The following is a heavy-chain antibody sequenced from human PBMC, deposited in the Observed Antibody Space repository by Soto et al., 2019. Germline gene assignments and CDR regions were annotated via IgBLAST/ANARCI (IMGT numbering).Heavy chain of an antibody. CDR3: ARDARGLTAVAGTLDY. CDR1: RFPFRGYP. D-gene: IGHD6-19*01. Sequence: PGGSLRLSCVGARFPFRGYPIHWVRRAPGKGLEWVALISSDGSDKYYTDSVKGRFTISRDNSKNTLYLQMNSLKTEDTAVYYCARDARGLTAVAGTLDYWGQGTVVTVSS. V-gene: IGHV3-30-3*01. J-gene: IGHJ4*02. CDR2: ISSDGSDK.